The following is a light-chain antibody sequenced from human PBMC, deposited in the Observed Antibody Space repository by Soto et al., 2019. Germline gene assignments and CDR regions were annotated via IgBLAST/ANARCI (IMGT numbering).Light chain of an antibody. V-gene: IGKV1-5*03. Sequence: DIQMTQSPSTLSASVGDRVTITCRASQSISSWLAWYQQKPGKAPKVLIYKASTLESGLPSRFSGSGSGTDFTLTISSLQPDDFATYYCQQYNSYSVTFGQGTKVEIK. CDR3: QQYNSYSVT. CDR1: QSISSW. CDR2: KAS. J-gene: IGKJ1*01.